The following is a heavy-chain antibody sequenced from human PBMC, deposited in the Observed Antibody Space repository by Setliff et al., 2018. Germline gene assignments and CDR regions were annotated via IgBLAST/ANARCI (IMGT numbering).Heavy chain of an antibody. CDR2: IRGRTDNYAT. CDR3: TFARDGYDVFDI. D-gene: IGHD5-18*01. CDR1: GFSFSGSA. J-gene: IGHJ3*02. Sequence: SGFSFSGSAVYWVRQASVKGLEWIGRIRGRTDNYATAYAASVKARFTISRDDSKNTAYLQMNSLKTEDTAVYYCTFARDGYDVFDIWGQGTMVTVSS. V-gene: IGHV3-73*01.